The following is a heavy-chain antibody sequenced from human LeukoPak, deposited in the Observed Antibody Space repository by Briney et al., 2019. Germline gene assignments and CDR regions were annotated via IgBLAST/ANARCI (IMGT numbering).Heavy chain of an antibody. CDR1: GYTFTSYY. Sequence: ASVTVSFKASGYTFTSYYMHWVRQAPGQGLEWMGIINPSGGSTSYAQKFQGRVTMTRDTSTSTVYMELSSLRSEDTAVYYCARDRHPNLNLDPWGQGTLVTVSS. CDR3: ARDRHPNLNLDP. CDR2: INPSGGST. V-gene: IGHV1-46*01. J-gene: IGHJ5*02.